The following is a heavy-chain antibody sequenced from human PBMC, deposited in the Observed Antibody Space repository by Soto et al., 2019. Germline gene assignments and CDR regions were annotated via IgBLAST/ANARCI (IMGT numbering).Heavy chain of an antibody. V-gene: IGHV1-69*13. CDR1: GGTFSSYA. Sequence: SVKVSCKASGGTFSSYAISWVRQAPGQGLEWMGGIIPIFGTANYAQKFQGRVTITADESTSTAYMELSSLRSEDTAVYYCARDKPSLHFYYYGMDVWGQGTTVTVSS. J-gene: IGHJ6*02. CDR3: ARDKPSLHFYYYGMDV. CDR2: IIPIFGTA. D-gene: IGHD3-3*02.